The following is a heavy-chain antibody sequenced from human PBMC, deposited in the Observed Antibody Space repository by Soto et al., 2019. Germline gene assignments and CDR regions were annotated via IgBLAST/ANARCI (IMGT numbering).Heavy chain of an antibody. CDR2: INAGNGNT. D-gene: IGHD6-6*01. Sequence: SVKGPCKASGYTFTSYAMHWVSQAPGQRPEWMGWINAGNGNTKYSQKFQGRVTITRDTSASTAYMELSSLRSEDTAVYYCARDGGIAARHYYGMDVWGQGTTVTVSS. J-gene: IGHJ6*02. CDR1: GYTFTSYA. CDR3: ARDGGIAARHYYGMDV. V-gene: IGHV1-3*01.